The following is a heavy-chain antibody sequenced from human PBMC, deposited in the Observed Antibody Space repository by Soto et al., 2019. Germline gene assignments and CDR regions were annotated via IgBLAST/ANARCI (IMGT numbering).Heavy chain of an antibody. CDR3: AKFYPYSSSWYYFDY. CDR1: GFTFSDYY. V-gene: IGHV3-11*01. J-gene: IGHJ4*02. D-gene: IGHD6-13*01. CDR2: ISSSGGTI. Sequence: GGSLRLSCAASGFTFSDYYMSWIRQAPGKGLEWVSYISSSGGTIYYADSVKGRFTISRDNSKNSLYLQMNSLRAEDTAVYYCAKFYPYSSSWYYFDYSGQGTLVTVSS.